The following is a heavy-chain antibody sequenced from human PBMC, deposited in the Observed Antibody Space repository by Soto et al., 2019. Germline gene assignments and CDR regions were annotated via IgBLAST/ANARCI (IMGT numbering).Heavy chain of an antibody. J-gene: IGHJ6*03. CDR1: GFTFSNYA. Sequence: EVQLLESGGGLVRPGGSLRLSCAASGFTFSNYAMTWVRQAPGKGLEWVASLSGSGENTYYADSVKDRFSISRDNSKNTLYLQMNSLRAEDTAVYYCAKDPLYYYYYYMDVWGKGTAVTVSS. CDR2: LSGSGENT. CDR3: AKDPLYYYYYYMDV. V-gene: IGHV3-23*01.